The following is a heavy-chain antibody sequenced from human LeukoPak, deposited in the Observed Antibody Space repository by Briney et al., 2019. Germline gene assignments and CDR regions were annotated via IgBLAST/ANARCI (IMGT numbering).Heavy chain of an antibody. CDR3: AKVGSSGWYLFMAFDY. D-gene: IGHD6-19*01. CDR2: ISGSGGST. CDR1: GFTFSSYA. Sequence: GGSLRLSCAASGFTFSSYAMSWVRQAPGKGLEWVSAISGSGGSTYYADSVKGRFTISRDNSKNTLYLQMNSLRAEDTAVYYCAKVGSSGWYLFMAFDYWGQGTLVTVSS. J-gene: IGHJ4*02. V-gene: IGHV3-23*01.